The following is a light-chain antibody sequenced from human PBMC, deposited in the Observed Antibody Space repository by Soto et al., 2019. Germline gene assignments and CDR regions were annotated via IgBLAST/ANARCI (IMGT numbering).Light chain of an antibody. CDR2: DAS. Sequence: EIVLTPSPGTLSLSPGERAILSCRASQSVSSSYLAWYRQKPGQAPSLLIYDASSRATGIPDRFSGSGSGTDFTLTISRLEPEDFAVYYCQQYGSSGTFGQGTKVDI. V-gene: IGKV3-20*01. J-gene: IGKJ1*01. CDR1: QSVSSSY. CDR3: QQYGSSGT.